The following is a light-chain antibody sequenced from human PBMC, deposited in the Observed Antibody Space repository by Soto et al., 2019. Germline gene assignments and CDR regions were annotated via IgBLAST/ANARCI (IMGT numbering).Light chain of an antibody. Sequence: QSVLTQPPSVCEAPGQRVTISCSGSSSNIGAGYEAHWYQQVPGTAPKLLIYENNNRPSGVPDRFSGSKSGTSASLAITGLHAEDEAEYYCQSYDSSLSGYVFGTGTKVTVL. J-gene: IGLJ1*01. CDR3: QSYDSSLSGYV. CDR2: ENN. CDR1: SSNIGAGYE. V-gene: IGLV1-40*01.